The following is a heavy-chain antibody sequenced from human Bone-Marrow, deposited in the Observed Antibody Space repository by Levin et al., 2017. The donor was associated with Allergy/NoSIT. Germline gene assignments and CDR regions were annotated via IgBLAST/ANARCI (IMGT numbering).Heavy chain of an antibody. CDR1: GFTFADYT. J-gene: IGHJ4*02. CDR2: VSLDGSST. D-gene: IGHD3-10*01. CDR3: ARGWFGFDY. V-gene: IGHV3-43*01. Sequence: PGESLKISCAASGFTFADYTMHWVRQAPGKGLEWVSLVSLDGSSTYYGDSVKGRFTISRDNIKNSLYLQMNSLRTEDTAFYHCARGWFGFDYWGRGTLVTVSS.